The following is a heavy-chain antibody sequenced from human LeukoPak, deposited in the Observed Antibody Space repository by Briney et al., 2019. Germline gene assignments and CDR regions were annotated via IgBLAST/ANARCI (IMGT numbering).Heavy chain of an antibody. D-gene: IGHD6-25*01. Sequence: GGSLRLSCAASGFTFSNYAIHWVRQAPGKGLECVSAISSIEGRIFYANSVKGRFTISRDNSKNTVFLQMGSLRAEDMAVYYCARDGTPNYRSGWVYMDVWGKGTTVTISS. J-gene: IGHJ6*03. CDR3: ARDGTPNYRSGWVYMDV. V-gene: IGHV3-64*01. CDR1: GFTFSNYA. CDR2: ISSIEGRI.